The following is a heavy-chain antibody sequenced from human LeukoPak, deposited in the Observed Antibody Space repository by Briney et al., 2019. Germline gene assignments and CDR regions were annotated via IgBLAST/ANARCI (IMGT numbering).Heavy chain of an antibody. Sequence: GESLQISCQGSGSIFTSYWIGWVRPLPGKGLEWMGIIYPGDSDTRYSPSFQGQVTISADRSISTAYLQWSSLKASDTAMYYCARHGVPAEGVDYWGQGTLVTVSS. D-gene: IGHD2-2*01. J-gene: IGHJ4*02. CDR3: ARHGVPAEGVDY. V-gene: IGHV5-51*01. CDR2: IYPGDSDT. CDR1: GSIFTSYW.